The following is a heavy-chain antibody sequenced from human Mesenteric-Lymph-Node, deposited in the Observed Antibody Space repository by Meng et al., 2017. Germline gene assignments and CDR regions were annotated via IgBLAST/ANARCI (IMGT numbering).Heavy chain of an antibody. Sequence: GESLKISCEGSGFSFFGYWMHWVRQVPGKGLVWVSRINGDGSITTYADSVKGRFTISRDNAKSTLFLQMDSLRAEDTAIYYCVRALNDDIGEKFWGQGTLVTVSS. V-gene: IGHV3-74*03. D-gene: IGHD2-21*01. CDR1: GFSFFGYW. J-gene: IGHJ4*02. CDR3: VRALNDDIGEKF. CDR2: INGDGSIT.